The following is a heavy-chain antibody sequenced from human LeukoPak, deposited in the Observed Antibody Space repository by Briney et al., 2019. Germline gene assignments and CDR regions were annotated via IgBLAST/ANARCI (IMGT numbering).Heavy chain of an antibody. CDR2: IRYDGSNK. CDR3: AKDGDYYDYYMDV. D-gene: IGHD3-3*01. CDR1: GFTFSSYG. V-gene: IGHV3-30*02. J-gene: IGHJ6*03. Sequence: GGSLRLSCAASGFTFSSYGMHWVRQAPGKGLEWVAFIRYDGSNKYYADSVKGRFTISRDNSKNTLYLQMNSLRAEDTAVYYCAKDGDYYDYYMDVWGKGTTVTVFS.